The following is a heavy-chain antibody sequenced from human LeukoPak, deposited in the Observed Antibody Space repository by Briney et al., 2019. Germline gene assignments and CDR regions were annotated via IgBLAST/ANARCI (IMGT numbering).Heavy chain of an antibody. J-gene: IGHJ4*02. Sequence: SETLSLTCTVSGGSVSSGSYYWSWIRQPPGKGLEWIGYIYYSGSTNYNPSLKSRVTISVDTSKNQFSLKLGSVTAADTAVYYCARGYGSGSPDYWGQGTLVTVSS. CDR1: GGSVSSGSYY. V-gene: IGHV4-61*01. CDR2: IYYSGST. D-gene: IGHD3-10*01. CDR3: ARGYGSGSPDY.